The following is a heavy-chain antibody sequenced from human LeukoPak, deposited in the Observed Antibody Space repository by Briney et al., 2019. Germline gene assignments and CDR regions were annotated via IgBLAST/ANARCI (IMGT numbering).Heavy chain of an antibody. J-gene: IGHJ4*02. V-gene: IGHV1-46*01. D-gene: IGHD3-22*01. CDR3: ARSGGYYDSSQD. Sequence: ASVKVSCKASGYTFTRYYINWVRQAPGRGLEWMGIINPSGGSTTYAQKFQGRVTMTRDTSTSTVYMELISLRSEDTAVYYCARSGGYYDSSQDWGQGTLVTVSS. CDR1: GYTFTRYY. CDR2: INPSGGST.